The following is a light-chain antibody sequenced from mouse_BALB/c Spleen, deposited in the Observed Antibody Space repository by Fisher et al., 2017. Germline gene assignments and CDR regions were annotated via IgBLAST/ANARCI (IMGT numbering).Light chain of an antibody. CDR2: DTS. Sequence: IVLTQTPAILSASPGEKVTMTCRASSSVSYMYWYQQKPGSSPGLLIYDTSNLASGVPVRFSGSGSGTSYSLTISRMEAEDAATYYCQQWSSYPLTFGAGTKLELK. V-gene: IGKV4-55*01. J-gene: IGKJ5*01. CDR1: SSVSY. CDR3: QQWSSYPLT.